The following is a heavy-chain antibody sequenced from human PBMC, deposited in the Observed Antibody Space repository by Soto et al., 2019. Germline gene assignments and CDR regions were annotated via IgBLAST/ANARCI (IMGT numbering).Heavy chain of an antibody. CDR1: GFTVSSNY. D-gene: IGHD3-22*01. CDR3: ARDGVFDSSGYLGVRAFDI. Sequence: PGGSLRLSCAASGFTVSSNYMSWVRQAPGKGLEWVSVIYSGGSTYYADSVKGRFTISRDNSKDTLYLQMNSLRAEDTAVYYCARDGVFDSSGYLGVRAFDIWGQGTMVTVSS. CDR2: IYSGGST. V-gene: IGHV3-53*01. J-gene: IGHJ3*02.